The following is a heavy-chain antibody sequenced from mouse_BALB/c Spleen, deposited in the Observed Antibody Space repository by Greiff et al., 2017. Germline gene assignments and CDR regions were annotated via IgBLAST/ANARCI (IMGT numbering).Heavy chain of an antibody. CDR1: GFTFSSYT. D-gene: IGHD1-1*01. CDR3: ARHMDYYGSSSWFAY. V-gene: IGHV5-12-2*01. J-gene: IGHJ3*01. CDR2: ISNGGGST. Sequence: EVKVVESGGGLVQPGGSLKLSCAASGFTFSSYTMSWVRQTPEKRLEWVAYISNGGGSTYYPDTVKGRFTISRDNAKNTLYLQMSSLKSEDTAMYYCARHMDYYGSSSWFAYWGQGTLVTVSA.